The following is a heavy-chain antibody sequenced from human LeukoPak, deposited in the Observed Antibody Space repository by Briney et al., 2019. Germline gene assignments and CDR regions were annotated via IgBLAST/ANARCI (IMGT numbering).Heavy chain of an antibody. CDR2: IYPGDSDT. Sequence: LGKSLKISCKGSGYSFTSYWIGWVRQMPGKGLEWMGIIYPGDSDTRYSPSFQGQVTISADKSISTAYLQWSSLKASDTAIYYCARLKDYGGNLPFAYWGQGTLVTVSS. V-gene: IGHV5-51*01. CDR3: ARLKDYGGNLPFAY. J-gene: IGHJ4*02. CDR1: GYSFTSYW. D-gene: IGHD4-23*01.